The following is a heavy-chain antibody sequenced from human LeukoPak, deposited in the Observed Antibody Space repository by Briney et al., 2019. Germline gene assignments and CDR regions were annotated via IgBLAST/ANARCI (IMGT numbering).Heavy chain of an antibody. CDR2: IYHSGST. J-gene: IGHJ4*02. Sequence: SETLSLTCTVSGGSISGGGYYWSWIRQPPGKGLEWIGYIYHSGSTYYNPSLKSRVTISVDSSKNQFSLKLSSVTAADTAVYYCARETGYCSSTSCYSVDYWGQGTLVTVSS. V-gene: IGHV4-30-2*01. CDR1: GGSISGGGYY. D-gene: IGHD2-2*01. CDR3: ARETGYCSSTSCYSVDY.